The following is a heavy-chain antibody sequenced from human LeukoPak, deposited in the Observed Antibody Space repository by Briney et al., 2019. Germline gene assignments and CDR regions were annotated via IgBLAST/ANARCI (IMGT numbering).Heavy chain of an antibody. V-gene: IGHV4-61*02. J-gene: IGHJ4*02. CDR1: GGSISSGTYY. Sequence: PSETLSLTCTVSGGSISSGTYYWNWIRQPAGKGLEWIGRIYTSGSTNYNPSLKSRVTISVDTSKNQFFLKLSSVTAADRAVYYCATCPCGGGSCFFDYWGQGILVTVSS. CDR3: ATCPCGGGSCFFDY. CDR2: IYTSGST. D-gene: IGHD2-15*01.